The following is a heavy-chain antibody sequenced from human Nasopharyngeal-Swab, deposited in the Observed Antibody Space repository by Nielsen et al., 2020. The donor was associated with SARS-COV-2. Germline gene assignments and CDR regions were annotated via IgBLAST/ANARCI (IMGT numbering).Heavy chain of an antibody. CDR3: AKGVDYGDYGRGFDY. CDR1: GFTLDDYS. D-gene: IGHD4-17*01. V-gene: IGHV3-9*01. CDR2: TRWNSGSI. J-gene: IGHJ4*02. Sequence: SLRPSCAASGFTLDDYSMHWVRPAPGKGLEWVSGTRWNSGSIGHADSVKGRFTISRDNAKNSLYMQMNSLRAEDTALYYCAKGVDYGDYGRGFDYWGQGTLVTVSS.